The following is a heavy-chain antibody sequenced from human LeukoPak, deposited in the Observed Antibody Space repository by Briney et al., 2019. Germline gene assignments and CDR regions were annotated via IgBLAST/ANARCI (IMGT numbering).Heavy chain of an antibody. J-gene: IGHJ4*02. CDR1: GITLSNYG. Sequence: RPGGSLRLSCAVSGITLSNYGMSWVRQAPGKGREGVACISESGGRTNYAHPVKGRFTISRDNPKNTVYLQMTSLRAEDTAVYFCAKRAVVIRVILVGFHKEAYYFDSWGQGALVTVSS. D-gene: IGHD3-22*01. V-gene: IGHV3-23*01. CDR3: AKRAVVIRVILVGFHKEAYYFDS. CDR2: ISESGGRT.